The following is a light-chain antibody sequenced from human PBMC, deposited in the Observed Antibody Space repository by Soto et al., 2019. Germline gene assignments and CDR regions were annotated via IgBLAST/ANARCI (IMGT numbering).Light chain of an antibody. CDR2: DVN. V-gene: IGLV2-14*01. J-gene: IGLJ2*01. CDR1: SSDVGGYNY. CDR3: SSYTGSSTYVV. Sequence: QSALTQPASVSGSPGQSITISCTGTSSDVGGYNYVSWYQQHPGKAPKLMIYDVNNRPSGLSNRFSGSKSGNPASLTISGLQAEDEADYYCSSYTGSSTYVVFGGGTKLTVL.